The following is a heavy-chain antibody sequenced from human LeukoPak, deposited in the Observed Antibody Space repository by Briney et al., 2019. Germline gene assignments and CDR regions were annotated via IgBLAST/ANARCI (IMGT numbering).Heavy chain of an antibody. CDR3: AKVIIGGTMLPFDY. J-gene: IGHJ4*02. D-gene: IGHD1-7*01. CDR2: ISGSGGST. V-gene: IGHV3-23*01. Sequence: GGSLRLSCAASGFTFSSYAMSWVRQAPGRGLEWVSAISGSGGSTYYADSVKGRFTISRDNSKNTLYLQMNSLRAEDTAVYFCAKVIIGGTMLPFDYWGQGTLVTVSS. CDR1: GFTFSSYA.